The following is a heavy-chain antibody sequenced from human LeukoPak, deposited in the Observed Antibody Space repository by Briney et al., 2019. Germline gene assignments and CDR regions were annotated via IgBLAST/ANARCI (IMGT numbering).Heavy chain of an antibody. CDR1: GFTFSNAW. Sequence: GGSLRLSCAASGFTFSNAWMSWVRQAPGKGLEWVGHIKDKTDGGTTDYAAPVKGRFTISRDDSKNTLYLQMNSLKTEDTAVYYCTTDSVSRYGSYYFDYWGQGTLVTVSS. J-gene: IGHJ4*02. CDR2: IKDKTDGGTT. V-gene: IGHV3-15*01. CDR3: TTDSVSRYGSYYFDY. D-gene: IGHD3-10*01.